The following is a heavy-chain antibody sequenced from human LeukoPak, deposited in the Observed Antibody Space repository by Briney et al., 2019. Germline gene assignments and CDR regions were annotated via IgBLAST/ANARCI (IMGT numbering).Heavy chain of an antibody. J-gene: IGHJ4*02. CDR3: TTVNDGDYEFDY. CDR1: GFTFSNAW. D-gene: IGHD4-17*01. CDR2: IKSKTDGGTT. V-gene: IGHV3-15*01. Sequence: GGSLRLSCAASGFTFSNAWMSWVRQAPGKGLEWVGRIKSKTDGGTTDYAAPVKGRFTISRDDSKTTLYLQMNSLKTEDTAVYYCTTVNDGDYEFDYWGQGTLVTVSS.